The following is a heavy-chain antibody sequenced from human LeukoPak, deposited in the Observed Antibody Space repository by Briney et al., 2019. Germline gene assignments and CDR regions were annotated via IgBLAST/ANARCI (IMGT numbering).Heavy chain of an antibody. CDR3: ARDSGSYYAFDY. V-gene: IGHV3-21*01. D-gene: IGHD1-26*01. J-gene: IGHJ4*02. CDR1: GCTFSTYS. Sequence: GGSLRLSCAASGCTFSTYSMNWVRQAPGKGLEWVSSISSGSGYIYYADSVKGRFTISRDNAKNSLYLQMNSLRAEDTAVYYCARDSGSYYAFDYWGQGTLVTVSS. CDR2: ISSGSGYI.